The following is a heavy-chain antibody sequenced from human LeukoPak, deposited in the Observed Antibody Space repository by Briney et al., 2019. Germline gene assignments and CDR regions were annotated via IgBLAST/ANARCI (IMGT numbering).Heavy chain of an antibody. D-gene: IGHD6-19*01. J-gene: IGHJ4*02. CDR1: GFTFSSYS. CDR2: ISSNNKYI. CDR3: ARDPIGSGWYDY. V-gene: IGHV3-21*01. Sequence: GGSLRLSCAGSGFTFSSYSMNWVRQAPGKGLEWVSSISSNNKYIYYTDSVKGRFTISRDNAKNPLYLQMNNLRAEDTAVYHCARDPIGSGWYDYWGQGSLVTVSS.